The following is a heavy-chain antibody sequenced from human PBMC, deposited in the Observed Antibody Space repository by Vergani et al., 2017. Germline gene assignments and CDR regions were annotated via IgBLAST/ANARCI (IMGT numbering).Heavy chain of an antibody. Sequence: EVQLVQSGAEVKKPGESLKISCKGSGYSFTSYWIGWVRQMPGKGLEWMGIIYPGDSDTRYSPSFQGQVTISADKSISTAYLQWSSLKASDTAMYYCARHEGYCSSTSCYTGYYYMDVWGKGTTVTVSS. V-gene: IGHV5-51*01. J-gene: IGHJ6*03. CDR2: IYPGDSDT. CDR3: ARHEGYCSSTSCYTGYYYMDV. D-gene: IGHD2-2*02. CDR1: GYSFTSYW.